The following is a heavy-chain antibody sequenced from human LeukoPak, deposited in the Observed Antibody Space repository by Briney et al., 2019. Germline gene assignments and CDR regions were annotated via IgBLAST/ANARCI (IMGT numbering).Heavy chain of an antibody. V-gene: IGHV4-38-2*01. D-gene: IGHD1-26*01. CDR1: GYSISSGYY. CDR2: IYHSGST. Sequence: TLETLSLTCAVSGYSISSGYYWGWIRQPPGKGLEWIGSIYHSGSTYYNPSLKSRVTISVDTSKNQFSLKLSSVTAADTAVYYCARQPSGSYGGGFDYWGQGTLVTVSS. J-gene: IGHJ4*02. CDR3: ARQPSGSYGGGFDY.